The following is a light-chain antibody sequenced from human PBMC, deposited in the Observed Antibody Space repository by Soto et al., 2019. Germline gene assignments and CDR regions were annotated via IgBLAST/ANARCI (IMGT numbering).Light chain of an antibody. Sequence: QSVLTQPASVSGSPGQSITISCTGTSGDVGAYNYVSWYQQHPGKAPRLMIYDVSNRPSGASNRFSGSKSGNTASLTISGLQAEDEADYYCCSYAGSFTWVFGGGTKLTVL. J-gene: IGLJ3*02. V-gene: IGLV2-14*01. CDR1: SGDVGAYNY. CDR3: CSYAGSFTWV. CDR2: DVS.